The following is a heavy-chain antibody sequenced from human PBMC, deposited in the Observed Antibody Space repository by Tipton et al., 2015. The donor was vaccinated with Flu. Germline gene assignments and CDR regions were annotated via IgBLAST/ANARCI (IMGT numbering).Heavy chain of an antibody. CDR2: INRDGTEK. CDR1: GFTFADSW. J-gene: IGHJ4*02. Sequence: SLRLSCAASGFTFADSWMDWVRQTPDKGLEWVANINRDGTEKHYVDSVMGRFTISRDNAKNSLYLQMNNLRAEDSAVYYCSWSLNYWGQGTLVTVSS. V-gene: IGHV3-7*01. CDR3: SWSLNY.